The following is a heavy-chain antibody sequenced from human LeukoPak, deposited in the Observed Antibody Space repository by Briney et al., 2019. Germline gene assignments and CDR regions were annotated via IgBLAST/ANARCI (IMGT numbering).Heavy chain of an antibody. CDR2: IYTSGST. J-gene: IGHJ4*02. CDR1: GRSISSGSYY. CDR3: ASLASNDGRDY. V-gene: IGHV4-61*02. D-gene: IGHD4-23*01. Sequence: PSDTLSLTCTVSGRSISSGSYYGSWIRQPAGKGLEWIGRIYTSGSTNYNPSLKSRVTISVDTSKNQFSLELSSVTAADTAVYYCASLASNDGRDYWGQGTLVTVSS.